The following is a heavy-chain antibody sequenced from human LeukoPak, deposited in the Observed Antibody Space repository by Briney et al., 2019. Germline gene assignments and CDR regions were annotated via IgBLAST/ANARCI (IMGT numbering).Heavy chain of an antibody. J-gene: IGHJ4*02. CDR1: GGTFSSYA. CDR3: ARGSPGQLSSIFDY. Sequence: ASVKVSCKASGGTFSSYAICWVRQAPGQGLEWMGRIIPILGIANYAQKFQGRVTITADKSTSTAYMELSSLRSEDTAVYYCARGSPGQLSSIFDYWGQGTLVTVSS. CDR2: IIPILGIA. D-gene: IGHD2-2*01. V-gene: IGHV1-69*04.